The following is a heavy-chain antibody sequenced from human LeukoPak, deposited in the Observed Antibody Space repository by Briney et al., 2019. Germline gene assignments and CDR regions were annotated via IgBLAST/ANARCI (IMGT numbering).Heavy chain of an antibody. V-gene: IGHV3-48*03. CDR2: ISDSGSTI. Sequence: GGSLRLSCAVSGITFSRYEMTWVRQAPGKGREWVSYISDSGSTIYYADSVKGRFSISRDNAKNSLFLQMNSLRAEDTAVYYCAGYDYGWGTYDYWGQGTLVTVSS. J-gene: IGHJ4*02. CDR1: GITFSRYE. D-gene: IGHD3-16*01. CDR3: AGYDYGWGTYDY.